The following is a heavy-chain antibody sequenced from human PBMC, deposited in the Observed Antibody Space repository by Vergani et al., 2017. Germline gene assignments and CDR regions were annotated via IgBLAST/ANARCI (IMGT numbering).Heavy chain of an antibody. CDR3: ARKHISNYYDSSXYYYMGYYYGMDV. D-gene: IGHD3-22*01. CDR2: ISSSGSTI. V-gene: IGHV3-11*01. Sequence: QVQLVESGGGLVKPGGSLRLSCAASGFTFSDYYMSWIRQAPGKGLEWVSYISSSGSTIYYADSVKGRFTISRDNAKNSLYLQMNSLRAEDTAVYYCARKHISNYYDSSXYYYMGYYYGMDVWGQGTQVIVSS. J-gene: IGHJ6*02. CDR1: GFTFSDYY.